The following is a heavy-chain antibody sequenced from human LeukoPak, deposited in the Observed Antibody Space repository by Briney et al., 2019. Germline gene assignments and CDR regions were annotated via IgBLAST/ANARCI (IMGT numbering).Heavy chain of an antibody. CDR1: GFTVRSNL. J-gene: IGHJ4*02. V-gene: IGHV3-66*01. CDR2: IYSGGST. CDR3: AREGPPRGTFDC. Sequence: GGSLRLSCEASGFTVRSNLMSWVRQAPGKGLEWDSVIYSGGSTDYADSVKGRFTISRDNSKNTFYLQMDSLRAEDTAFYYCAREGPPRGTFDCWGQGTLVTVSS.